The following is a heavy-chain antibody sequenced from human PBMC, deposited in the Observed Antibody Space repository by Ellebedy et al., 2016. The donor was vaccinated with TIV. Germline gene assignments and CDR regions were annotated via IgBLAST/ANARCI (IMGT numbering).Heavy chain of an antibody. CDR1: GFTFSSYS. V-gene: IGHV3-21*01. D-gene: IGHD3-22*01. Sequence: GGSLRLSCAASGFTFSSYSMNWVRQAPGKGLEWVSSISSSSSYIYYADSVKGRFTISRDNAKNSLYLQMNSLRAEDTAVYYCARYYEDAYGMDVWGQGTTVTVSS. CDR2: ISSSSSYI. J-gene: IGHJ6*02. CDR3: ARYYEDAYGMDV.